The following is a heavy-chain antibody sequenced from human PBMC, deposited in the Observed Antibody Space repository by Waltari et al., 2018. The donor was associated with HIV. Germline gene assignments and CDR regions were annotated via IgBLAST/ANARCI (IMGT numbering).Heavy chain of an antibody. D-gene: IGHD3-10*01. V-gene: IGHV1-2*04. CDR3: AREGMKYFDL. CDR2: IKTRSGGT. CDR1: GYIFTDNF. J-gene: IGHJ2*01. Sequence: QVELVQPEAEVGKPGASVKVSCEASGYIFTDNFIHWVRQAPGQGLEWMGWIKTRSGGTKVAQKFQGWVTMNMDMSTTTAYMELRRLTDDDTAIYYCAREGMKYFDLWGRGTLVTVSS.